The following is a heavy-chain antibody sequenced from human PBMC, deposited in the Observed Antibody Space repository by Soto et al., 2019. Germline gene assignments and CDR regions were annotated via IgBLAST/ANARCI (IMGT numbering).Heavy chain of an antibody. CDR3: ARDKHDNWTRSYYYGMDV. Sequence: GASVKVSCKASGYTFTSYGISWVRQAPGQGLEWMGWISAYNGNTNYAQKLQGRVTMTTDTSTSTAYMELRSLRSDDTAVYYCARDKHDNWTRSYYYGMDVWGQGTTVTVSS. J-gene: IGHJ6*02. V-gene: IGHV1-18*04. CDR1: GYTFTSYG. D-gene: IGHD1-20*01. CDR2: ISAYNGNT.